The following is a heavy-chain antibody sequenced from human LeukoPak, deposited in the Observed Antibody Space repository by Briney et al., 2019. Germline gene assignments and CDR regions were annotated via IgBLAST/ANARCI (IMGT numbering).Heavy chain of an antibody. Sequence: PLETLSLTCTVSGDSISSYYWSWIRQPAGKGLEWIGRIYTSGSTNYNPSLKSRVAVSVDKSKNQFSLKLSSVTAADTAVYYCTRDSPGYSSGHFDYWGQGTLVTVSS. V-gene: IGHV4-4*07. J-gene: IGHJ4*02. CDR2: IYTSGST. CDR1: GDSISSYY. D-gene: IGHD6-19*01. CDR3: TRDSPGYSSGHFDY.